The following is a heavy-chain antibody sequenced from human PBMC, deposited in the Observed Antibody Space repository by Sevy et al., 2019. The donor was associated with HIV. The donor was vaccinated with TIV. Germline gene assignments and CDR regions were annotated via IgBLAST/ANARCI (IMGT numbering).Heavy chain of an antibody. Sequence: SETLSLTCAVYGGSFSGYYWSWIRQPPGKGLEWIGEINHRGSTNYNPSLKSRVTISVDTSKNQFSLKLDSVTAADTAVCYCARVLTLWFRELYDGMDLWGQGTTVTVSS. D-gene: IGHD3-10*01. CDR2: INHRGST. CDR1: GGSFSGYY. J-gene: IGHJ6*01. V-gene: IGHV4-34*01. CDR3: ARVLTLWFRELYDGMDL.